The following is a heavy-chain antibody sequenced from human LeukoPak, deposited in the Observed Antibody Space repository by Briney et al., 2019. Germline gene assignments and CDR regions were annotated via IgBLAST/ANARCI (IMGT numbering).Heavy chain of an antibody. CDR3: ARDHHGIHSAFDV. CDR1: GFTFSSYA. D-gene: IGHD1-14*01. CDR2: ITNNGTTI. V-gene: IGHV3-48*03. J-gene: IGHJ3*01. Sequence: PGGSLRLSCAASGFTFSSYAMNWVRQAPGKGLEWVSYITNNGTTIYYADSVKGRFTISRDNAENSLYLQMNSLRAEDTAVYYCARDHHGIHSAFDVWGQGTMVTVS.